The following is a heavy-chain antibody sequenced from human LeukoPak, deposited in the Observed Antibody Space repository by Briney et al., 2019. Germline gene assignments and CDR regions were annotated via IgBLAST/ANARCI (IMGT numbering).Heavy chain of an antibody. CDR1: GFTFSNYA. Sequence: AGGSLRLSCAASGFTFSNYAMSWVRQAPGKGLEWVSSISSSSSYIYYADSVKGRFTISRDNAKNSLYLQMNSLRAEDTAVYYCARVTIIAAAGTLDYYYGMDVWGQGTTVTVSS. V-gene: IGHV3-21*01. J-gene: IGHJ6*02. D-gene: IGHD6-13*01. CDR2: ISSSSSYI. CDR3: ARVTIIAAAGTLDYYYGMDV.